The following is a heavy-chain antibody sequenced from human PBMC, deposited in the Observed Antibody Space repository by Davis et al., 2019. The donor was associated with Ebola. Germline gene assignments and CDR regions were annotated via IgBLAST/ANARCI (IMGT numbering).Heavy chain of an antibody. CDR3: ARASPPEYNVWSRNPHYHYFAMDV. V-gene: IGHV1-2*02. D-gene: IGHD1-1*01. CDR1: GYSFTGYY. J-gene: IGHJ6*02. CDR2: ISLNYADT. Sequence: SVKVSCKASGYSFTGYYIHSVRQAPGQGVEWMGWISLNYADTKLAQRFQGRVNMTRDTSFGTAYMELSSLGSDDTSVYFCARASPPEYNVWSRNPHYHYFAMDVWGQGTTVTVSS.